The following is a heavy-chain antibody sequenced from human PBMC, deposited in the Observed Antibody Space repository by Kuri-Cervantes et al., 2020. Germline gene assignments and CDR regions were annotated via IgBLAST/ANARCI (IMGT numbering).Heavy chain of an antibody. CDR1: GGSISSYY. V-gene: IGHV4-4*07. CDR3: ARGGYCSGGSCYSGRIDY. CDR2: IYTSGST. J-gene: IGHJ4*02. D-gene: IGHD2-15*01. Sequence: GSLRLSCTVSGGSISSYYWSWIRQPAGKGLEWIGRIYTSGSTNYNPSLKSRVTISVDTSKNQFSLKLSSVTAADTAVYYCARGGYCSGGSCYSGRIDYWGQGTLVTVSS.